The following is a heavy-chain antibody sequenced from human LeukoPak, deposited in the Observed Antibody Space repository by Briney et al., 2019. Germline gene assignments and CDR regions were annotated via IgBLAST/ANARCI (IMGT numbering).Heavy chain of an antibody. CDR3: ARDAIQHGMDV. CDR1: GFTFSSYG. J-gene: IGHJ6*02. V-gene: IGHV3-33*01. Sequence: GGSLRLSCAASGFTFSSYGMHWVRQAPGKGLEWVAVIWYDGSNKYYADSVKGRFTISRDNSKNTLYLQMNSLRAEDTAVYYCARDAIQHGMDVWGQGTTVTVSS. D-gene: IGHD2-21*01. CDR2: IWYDGSNK.